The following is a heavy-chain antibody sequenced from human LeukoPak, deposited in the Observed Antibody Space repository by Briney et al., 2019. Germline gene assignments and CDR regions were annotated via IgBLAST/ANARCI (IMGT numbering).Heavy chain of an antibody. J-gene: IGHJ3*02. CDR2: ISGSGGST. V-gene: IGHV3-23*01. CDR1: GFIFDDYD. Sequence: PGGSLRLSCAASGFIFDDYDMNWVRQAPGKGLEWVSAISGSGGSTYYADSVKGRFTISRDNSKNTLYLQMNSLRAEDTAVYYCAKYTVVNAFDIWGQGTMVTVSS. D-gene: IGHD4-23*01. CDR3: AKYTVVNAFDI.